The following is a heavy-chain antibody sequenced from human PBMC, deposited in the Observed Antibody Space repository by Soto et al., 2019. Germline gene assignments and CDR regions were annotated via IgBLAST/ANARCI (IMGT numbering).Heavy chain of an antibody. CDR3: ARDCAIHDRQLVKYYYYGMDV. J-gene: IGHJ6*02. D-gene: IGHD6-6*01. Sequence: SVKVSCKASGGTFSSYAISWVRQAPGQGLEWMGVIIPIGGTASYAQKFQGRVTMTGDTSTSTVYMELSSLRSEDTAVYYCARDCAIHDRQLVKYYYYGMDVWGQGTTVTVS. CDR1: GGTFSSYA. V-gene: IGHV1-69*06. CDR2: IIPIGGTA.